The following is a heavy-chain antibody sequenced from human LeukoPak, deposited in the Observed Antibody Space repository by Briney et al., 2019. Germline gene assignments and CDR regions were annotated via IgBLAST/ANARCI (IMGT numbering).Heavy chain of an antibody. J-gene: IGHJ4*02. Sequence: ASMKVSCKTSGYTFSGYGISWVRQAPGRGLEWMGWISGHNGDTYFAQKFQGRVTLTTDTSTSTAYMELRSLRSDDTAVYYCTKDMVSNPAWITWGQGTLVTVSS. CDR3: TKDMVSNPAWIT. V-gene: IGHV1-18*04. CDR2: ISGHNGDT. CDR1: GYTFSGYG. D-gene: IGHD3-16*01.